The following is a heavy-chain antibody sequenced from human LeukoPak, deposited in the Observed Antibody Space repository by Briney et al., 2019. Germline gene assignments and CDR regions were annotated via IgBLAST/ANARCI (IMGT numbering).Heavy chain of an antibody. V-gene: IGHV4-30-4*01. CDR1: GGSISRGDYY. J-gene: IGHJ3*02. D-gene: IGHD2-2*01. Sequence: SETLSLTCTVSGGSISRGDYYWSWIRQPPGKGLEWIGYIYYSGSTYYNPSLKSRVTISVDTSKNQFSLKLNSVIAADTAVYYCAREVNEPASADAFDIWGQGTMVTVSS. CDR3: AREVNEPASADAFDI. CDR2: IYYSGST.